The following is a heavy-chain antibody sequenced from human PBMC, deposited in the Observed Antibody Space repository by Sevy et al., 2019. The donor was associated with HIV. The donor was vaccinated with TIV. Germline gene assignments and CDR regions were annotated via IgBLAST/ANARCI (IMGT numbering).Heavy chain of an antibody. CDR3: ALERLSSNVAEYFQN. D-gene: IGHD1-1*01. CDR2: ISYDGGNE. Sequence: GGSLRLSCAASGFTFSSFAMSWVRQAPGKGLEWVALISYDGGNEYYADSVKGRFTISRDNSKNSLFLQMNSLRAEDTAVYYCALERLSSNVAEYFQNWGQGTLVTVSS. J-gene: IGHJ1*01. V-gene: IGHV3-30-3*01. CDR1: GFTFSSFA.